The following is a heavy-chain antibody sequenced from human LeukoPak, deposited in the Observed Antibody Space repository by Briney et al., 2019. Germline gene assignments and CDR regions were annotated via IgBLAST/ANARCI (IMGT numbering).Heavy chain of an antibody. CDR3: ARGARATFDY. J-gene: IGHJ4*02. CDR2: IYHSGST. Sequence: PSQTLSLTCAVSGGSISSGGYAWSWIRQPPGKGLEWIGYIYHSGSTYYNPSLKSRVTISVDRSKNQFSLKLSSVTAADTAVYYRARGARATFDYWGQGTLVTVSS. V-gene: IGHV4-30-2*01. D-gene: IGHD1-26*01. CDR1: GGSISSGGYA.